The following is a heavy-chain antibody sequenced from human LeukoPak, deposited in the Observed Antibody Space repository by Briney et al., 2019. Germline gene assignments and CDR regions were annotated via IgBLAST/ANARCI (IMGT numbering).Heavy chain of an antibody. CDR1: GFTFSSYA. V-gene: IGHV3-23*01. CDR3: AKDPGYGSSWDYFDY. J-gene: IGHJ4*02. D-gene: IGHD6-13*01. Sequence: GGSLRLSCAASGFTFSSYAMSWVRQAPGKGLEWVSAISGSGGSTYYADSVKGRFTISRDNSKNTLYLQMNSLRAEDTAVYYCAKDPGYGSSWDYFDYWGQGTLVTVSS. CDR2: ISGSGGST.